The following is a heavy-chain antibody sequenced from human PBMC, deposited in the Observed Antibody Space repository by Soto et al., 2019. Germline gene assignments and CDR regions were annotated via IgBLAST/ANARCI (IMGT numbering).Heavy chain of an antibody. J-gene: IGHJ4*02. V-gene: IGHV2-5*02. CDR2: IYWDDDK. D-gene: IGHD1-1*01. CDR3: AHGRVERYFDY. CDR1: GFSLSTSGVG. Sequence: QITLKESGPTLVKPTQTLTLTCTFSGFSLSTSGVGVGWIRQPPGKALEWLALIYWDDDKRCSPSLKSRLTITKDTSKNQVVLTLTNMDPVDTATYYCAHGRVERYFDYWGQGTLVTVSS.